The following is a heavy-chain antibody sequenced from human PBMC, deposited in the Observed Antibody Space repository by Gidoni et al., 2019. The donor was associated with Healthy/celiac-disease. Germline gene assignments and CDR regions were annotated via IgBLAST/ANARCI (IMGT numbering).Heavy chain of an antibody. CDR3: AKQKNKGTSRSFDY. D-gene: IGHD2-2*01. CDR1: GFTFSSYA. Sequence: EVQLLESGGGLVQPGGSMRLSCEASGFTFSSYAMSWVRQAPGKGLEWVSAISGSGGSTYYADSVKGRFTISRDNSKNTLYLQMNSLRAEDTAVYYCAKQKNKGTSRSFDYWGQGTLVTVSS. CDR2: ISGSGGST. J-gene: IGHJ4*02. V-gene: IGHV3-23*01.